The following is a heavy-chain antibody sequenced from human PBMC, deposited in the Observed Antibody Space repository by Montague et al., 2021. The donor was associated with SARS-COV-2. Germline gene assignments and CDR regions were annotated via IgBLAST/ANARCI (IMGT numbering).Heavy chain of an antibody. CDR3: ARGAVQQQLEVDYVYGMDV. CDR2: ISYDGVKK. Sequence: SLRLSCAASGFTLSRYGMHWVRQAPGKGLQWLAVISYDGVKKYYADSVKGRLTISRDKSKDTLYLQVNSLRGDDTAVYHCARGAVQQQLEVDYVYGMDVWGQGTTVSVSS. J-gene: IGHJ6*02. D-gene: IGHD6-13*01. V-gene: IGHV3-30-3*01. CDR1: GFTLSRYG.